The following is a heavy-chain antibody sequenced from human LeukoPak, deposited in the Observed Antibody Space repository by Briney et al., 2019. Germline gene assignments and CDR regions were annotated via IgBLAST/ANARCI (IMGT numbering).Heavy chain of an antibody. J-gene: IGHJ5*02. CDR2: IYSGGST. CDR3: AGHTPKIYSSSPPGRFDP. CDR1: GGSISSSSYY. V-gene: IGHV4-39*01. Sequence: PSETLTLTCTVSGGSISSSSYYWDWIRQSPGKRLEWFENIYSGGSTYYNPSLKSRVTISVDTSKNLFSQKQSSMTADGTAVYYCAGHTPKIYSSSPPGRFDPWGQGTLVTVSS. D-gene: IGHD6-6*01.